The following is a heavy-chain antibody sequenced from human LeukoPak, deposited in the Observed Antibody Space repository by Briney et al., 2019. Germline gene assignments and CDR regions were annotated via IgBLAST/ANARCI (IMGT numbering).Heavy chain of an antibody. CDR1: GYTFTSYG. J-gene: IGHJ6*04. V-gene: IGHV1-18*04. Sequence: ASVQVSCQASGYTFTSYGISWVRQAPGQGLEWMGWISAYNGNTNYAQKLQGRVTMTTDTSTSTAYMELRSLRSDDTAVYYCARDRLYYYGSGLQPDYYYYGMDVWGKGTTVTVSS. CDR2: ISAYNGNT. D-gene: IGHD3-10*01. CDR3: ARDRLYYYGSGLQPDYYYYGMDV.